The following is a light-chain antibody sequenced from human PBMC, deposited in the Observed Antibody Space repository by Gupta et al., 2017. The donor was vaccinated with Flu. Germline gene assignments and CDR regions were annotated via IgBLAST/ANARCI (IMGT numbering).Light chain of an antibody. CDR2: EGS. V-gene: IGLV2-23*01. Sequence: QSALAQPASVSGSLGQSITLSCTGTTSDVGNYDLVSWYQQQPGKAPKLIIYEGSKRPSGISNRFSGSKSGNTASLTISGLQAEDEADYYCCSYAGSGTYVFGTGTKVTVL. CDR1: TSDVGNYDL. CDR3: CSYAGSGTYV. J-gene: IGLJ1*01.